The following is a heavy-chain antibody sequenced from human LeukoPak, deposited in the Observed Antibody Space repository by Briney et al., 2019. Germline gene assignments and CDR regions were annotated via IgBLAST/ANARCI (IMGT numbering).Heavy chain of an antibody. CDR1: GGTFSSYA. CDR2: IIPIFGTA. V-gene: IGHV1-69*05. Sequence: SVKVSCKASGGTFSSYAISWVRQAPGQGLEWMGGIIPIFGTANYAQKFQGRVTITTDGSTSTAYMELSSLRSEDTAVYYCARAKSTIFGVVISLDYWGQGTLVTVSS. CDR3: ARAKSTIFGVVISLDY. D-gene: IGHD3-3*01. J-gene: IGHJ4*02.